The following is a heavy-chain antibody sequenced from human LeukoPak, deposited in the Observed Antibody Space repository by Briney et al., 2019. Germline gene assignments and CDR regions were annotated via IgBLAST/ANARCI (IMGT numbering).Heavy chain of an antibody. CDR3: ARDWGSGSYLPYLDY. Sequence: ASVKVSCKASGYTFTGYYMHWVRPAPGQGREWMGWINPKSGGTNYAQKFQGRVTMTRDTSLSTAYMELSRLRSDDTAVYYCARDWGSGSYLPYLDYWGQGTLVTVSS. J-gene: IGHJ4*02. V-gene: IGHV1-2*02. D-gene: IGHD1-26*01. CDR1: GYTFTGYY. CDR2: INPKSGGT.